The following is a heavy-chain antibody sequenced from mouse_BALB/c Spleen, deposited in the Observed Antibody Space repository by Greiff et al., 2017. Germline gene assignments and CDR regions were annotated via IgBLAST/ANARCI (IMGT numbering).Heavy chain of an antibody. CDR1: GFTFSSYG. CDR2: INSNGGST. D-gene: IGHD4-1*01. CDR3: ASGWDAWFAY. J-gene: IGHJ3*01. Sequence: DVKLVESGGGLVQPGGSLKLSCAASGFTFSSYGMSWVRQTPDKRLELVATINSNGGSTYYPDSVKGRFTISRDNAKNTLYLQMSSLKSEDTAMYYCASGWDAWFAYWGQGTLVTVSA. V-gene: IGHV5-6-3*01.